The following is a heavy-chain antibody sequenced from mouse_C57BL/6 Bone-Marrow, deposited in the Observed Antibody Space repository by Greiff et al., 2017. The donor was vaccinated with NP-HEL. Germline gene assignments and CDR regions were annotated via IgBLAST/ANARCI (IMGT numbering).Heavy chain of an antibody. J-gene: IGHJ4*01. CDR1: GFSINSDCY. D-gene: IGHD1-1*01. CDR3: ARAYYYEGAMDY. Sequence: EVKVEESGPSLVRPSQTLSLTCTVTGFSINSDCYWIWIRQFPGNKLEYIGYTFYSGITYYNPSLESRTYITRDTSKNQFSLKLSSVTTEDTATYYCARAYYYEGAMDYWGQGTSVTVSS. V-gene: IGHV3-3*01. CDR2: TFYSGIT.